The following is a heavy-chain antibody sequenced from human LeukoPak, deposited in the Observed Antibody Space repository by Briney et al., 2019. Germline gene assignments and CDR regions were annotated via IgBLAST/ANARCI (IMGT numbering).Heavy chain of an antibody. Sequence: GGSLRLSCAASGFTFSSYAMSWVRQAPGKGLEWVSGISWNSGSIGYADSVKGRFTISRDNAKNSLYLQMNSLRAEDTAVYYCAELGITMIGGVWGKGTTVTISS. CDR3: AELGITMIGGV. CDR2: ISWNSGSI. CDR1: GFTFSSYA. D-gene: IGHD3-10*02. J-gene: IGHJ6*04. V-gene: IGHV3-23*01.